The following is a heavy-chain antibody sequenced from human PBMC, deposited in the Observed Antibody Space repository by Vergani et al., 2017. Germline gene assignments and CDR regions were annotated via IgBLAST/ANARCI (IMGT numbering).Heavy chain of an antibody. CDR2: IIPIFGIA. CDR3: AGSMELLWNYYYGMDV. D-gene: IGHD1-26*01. V-gene: IGHV1-69*17. J-gene: IGHJ6*02. Sequence: QVQLVQSGAEVKKPGSSVKVSCKASGGTFSSYAISWVRQAPGQGLEWMGGIIPIFGIANYAQKFQGRVTITADKSTSTAYMELRSLRSDDTAVYYCAGSMELLWNYYYGMDVWGQGTTVTVSS. CDR1: GGTFSSYA.